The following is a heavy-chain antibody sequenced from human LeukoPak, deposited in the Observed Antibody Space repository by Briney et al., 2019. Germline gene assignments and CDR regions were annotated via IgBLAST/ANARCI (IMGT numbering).Heavy chain of an antibody. CDR1: GGSISSSNW. CDR3: ARSGSDGNYFDH. CDR2: IYHSGST. Sequence: PSGTLSLTCAVSGGSISSSNWWSWVRQPPGKGLEWIGEIYHSGSTNYNPSLKSRVTMSVDRSKNQFSLKLSSVTAADTAVYYCARSGSDGNYFDHWGQGTLLTVSS. V-gene: IGHV4-4*02. D-gene: IGHD1-26*01. J-gene: IGHJ4*02.